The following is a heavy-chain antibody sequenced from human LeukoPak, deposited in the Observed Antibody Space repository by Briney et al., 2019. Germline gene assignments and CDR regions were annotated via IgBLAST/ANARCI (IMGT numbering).Heavy chain of an antibody. CDR3: ARHGLVAAEFDY. J-gene: IGHJ4*02. CDR2: IYHSGST. CDR1: GGSISSGDYY. D-gene: IGHD2-15*01. V-gene: IGHV4-39*01. Sequence: SQTLSLTCTVSGGSISSGDYYWGWIRQPPGKGLEWIGSIYHSGSTYYNPSLKSRVTISVDTSKNQFSLKLSPVTAADTAVYYCARHGLVAAEFDYWGQGTLVTVSS.